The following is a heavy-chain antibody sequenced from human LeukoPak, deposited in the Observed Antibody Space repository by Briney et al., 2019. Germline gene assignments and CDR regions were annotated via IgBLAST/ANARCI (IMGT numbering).Heavy chain of an antibody. CDR3: ARAPYTSGWYRGDNDY. V-gene: IGHV3-11*04. CDR1: GFTFSDYY. D-gene: IGHD6-19*01. CDR2: ISSGGDTI. Sequence: GGSLRLSCAVSGFTFSDYYMSWIRQTPGQGLEWLSYISSGGDTIYYADSTKGRFTISRDNAKNSLYLQMNSLRVEDTAVYYCARAPYTSGWYRGDNDYWGQGTLVTVSS. J-gene: IGHJ4*02.